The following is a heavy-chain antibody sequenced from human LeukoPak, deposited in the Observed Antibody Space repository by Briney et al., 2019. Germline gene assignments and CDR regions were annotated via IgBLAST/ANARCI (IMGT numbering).Heavy chain of an antibody. J-gene: IGHJ4*02. Sequence: PGGSLRLSCAASGLTFNMYTMKWRRQAPGEGLGWGANIKQDGSEKYYVDSVKGRFTISRDNAKNSLYLQLTSLRAEDTAVYYCARDEGLGCSYGLLDYWGQGTLVTVSS. CDR1: GLTFNMYT. V-gene: IGHV3-7*01. CDR2: IKQDGSEK. D-gene: IGHD5-18*01. CDR3: ARDEGLGCSYGLLDY.